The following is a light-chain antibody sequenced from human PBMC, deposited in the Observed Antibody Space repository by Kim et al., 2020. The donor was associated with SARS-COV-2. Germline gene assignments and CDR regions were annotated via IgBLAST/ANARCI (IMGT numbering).Light chain of an antibody. CDR1: QYISDW. Sequence: IHMTQTPSTLSASVGDSVTITCRASQYISDWLAWYQQKPGKAPNLLIYKASTLESGVPSRFSGIGSGTEFSLTISSLQPDDFATYSCQHYNSYPYTFGQGTKPEI. V-gene: IGKV1-5*03. CDR3: QHYNSYPYT. CDR2: KAS. J-gene: IGKJ2*01.